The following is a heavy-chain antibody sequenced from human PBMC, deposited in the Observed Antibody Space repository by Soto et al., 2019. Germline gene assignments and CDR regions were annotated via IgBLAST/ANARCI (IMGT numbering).Heavy chain of an antibody. J-gene: IGHJ4*02. CDR1: GFSFSDYY. V-gene: IGHV3-11*06. D-gene: IGHD5-18*01. Sequence: GVSLRLSGSASGFSFSDYYMSWIRQARGEGLELFSFISSSNGYTTYAFSKMGRLTISSDNAKNPLFLQMNSLRAEDTAVYYCARDRYGYNYGSSHPPDYWGQGTLVTVSS. CDR2: ISSSNGYT. CDR3: ARDRYGYNYGSSHPPDY.